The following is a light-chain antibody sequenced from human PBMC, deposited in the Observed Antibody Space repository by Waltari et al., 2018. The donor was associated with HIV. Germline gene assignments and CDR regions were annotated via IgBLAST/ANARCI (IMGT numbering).Light chain of an antibody. Sequence: DVQLTQSPSSLSASVGDRVTTTGRASESTGKYLNWYQQKPGKAPKLLIYAASSLESGVPPRFSGSGSGTDFTLTISSLQPEDFATYYCQQSFTIPWEFGQGTKVEIK. CDR3: QQSFTIPWE. CDR1: ESTGKY. V-gene: IGKV1-39*01. CDR2: AAS. J-gene: IGKJ1*01.